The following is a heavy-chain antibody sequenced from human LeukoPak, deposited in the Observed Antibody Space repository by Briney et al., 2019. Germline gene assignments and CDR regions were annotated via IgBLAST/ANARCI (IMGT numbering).Heavy chain of an antibody. J-gene: IGHJ4*02. V-gene: IGHV1-2*06. CDR3: AREVPYDSSRYYQPFDY. CDR1: GYTFTGYY. Sequence: ASVKVSCKASGYTFTGYYMQWVRQAPGQGLEWMGRINPNSGGTNYAQKFQGRVTMTRDTSISTAYMELSRLRSDDTAVYYCAREVPYDSSRYYQPFDYWGQGTLVTVSS. CDR2: INPNSGGT. D-gene: IGHD3-22*01.